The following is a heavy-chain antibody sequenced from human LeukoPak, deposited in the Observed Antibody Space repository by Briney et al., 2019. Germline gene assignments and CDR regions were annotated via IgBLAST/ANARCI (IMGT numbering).Heavy chain of an antibody. D-gene: IGHD3-3*01. CDR2: IYYSGST. Sequence: SETLSLTCTVSGGSISSHYWSWIRQPPGKGLEWIGYIYYSGSTNYNPSLKSRVTISVDTSKNQFSLKLSSVTAADTAVYYCARGSSSIFGVVENWFDPWGQGTLVTVSS. CDR3: ARGSSSIFGVVENWFDP. V-gene: IGHV4-59*11. CDR1: GGSISSHY. J-gene: IGHJ5*02.